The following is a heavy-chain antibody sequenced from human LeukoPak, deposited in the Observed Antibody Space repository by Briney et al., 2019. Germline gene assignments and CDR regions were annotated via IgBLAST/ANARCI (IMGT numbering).Heavy chain of an antibody. CDR2: ISYDGSNK. CDR1: GFTFSSYA. D-gene: IGHD3-9*01. J-gene: IGHJ4*02. Sequence: GGSRRLSCAASGFTFSSYAMHWVRQAPGKGLEWVAVISYDGSNKYYADSVKGRFTISRDNSKNTLYLQMNSLRAEDTAVYYCARDLGLLTGPDYWGQGTLVTVSS. V-gene: IGHV3-30-3*01. CDR3: ARDLGLLTGPDY.